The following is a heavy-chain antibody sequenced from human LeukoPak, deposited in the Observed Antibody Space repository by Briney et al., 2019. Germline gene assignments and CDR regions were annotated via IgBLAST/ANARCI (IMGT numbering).Heavy chain of an antibody. CDR1: GFTFSSYA. D-gene: IGHD6-6*01. CDR2: ISSSGSTI. Sequence: PGGSLRLSCAVFGFTFSSYAMSWVRQAPGKGLEWVSYISSSGSTIYYADSVKGRFTISRDNAKNSLYLQMNSLRAEDTAVYYCARRLAASGNYWGQGTLVTVSS. J-gene: IGHJ4*02. V-gene: IGHV3-48*03. CDR3: ARRLAASGNY.